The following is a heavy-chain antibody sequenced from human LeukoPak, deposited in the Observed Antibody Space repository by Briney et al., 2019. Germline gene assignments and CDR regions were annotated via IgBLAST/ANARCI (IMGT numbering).Heavy chain of an antibody. V-gene: IGHV4-59*08. Sequence: SQTLSLTCTVSGGSISSYYWSWIRQPPGKGLEWIGYIYYSGSTNYNPSLKSRVTISVDTSKNQFSLKLSSVTAADTAVYYCARRALYSSMSYYYYGMDVWGQGTTVTVSS. J-gene: IGHJ6*02. CDR2: IYYSGST. CDR3: ARRALYSSMSYYYYGMDV. CDR1: GGSISSYY. D-gene: IGHD6-19*01.